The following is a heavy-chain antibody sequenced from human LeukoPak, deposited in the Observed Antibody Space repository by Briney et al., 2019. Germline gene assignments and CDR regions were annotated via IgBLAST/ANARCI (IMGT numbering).Heavy chain of an antibody. Sequence: GGSLRLSCAASGFTFSSYEMNWVRQAPGRGLEWVSYISSSGSTIYYADSVKGRFTISRDNAKNSLYLQMKSLRVEDTAVYYCAREKPELDYWGQGTLVTVSS. J-gene: IGHJ4*02. CDR1: GFTFSSYE. CDR2: ISSSGSTI. V-gene: IGHV3-48*03. CDR3: AREKPELDY.